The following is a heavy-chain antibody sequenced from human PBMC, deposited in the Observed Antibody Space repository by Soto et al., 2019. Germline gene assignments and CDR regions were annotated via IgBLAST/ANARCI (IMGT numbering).Heavy chain of an antibody. CDR3: TTADSVPYYYYGMDV. D-gene: IGHD2-15*01. Sequence: PGGSLRLSCAASGFTFSNAWMSWVRQAPGKGLEWVGRIKSKTDGGTTDYAAPVKGRFTISRDDSKNTLYLQMNSLKTEDTAVYYCTTADSVPYYYYGMDVWGQGTTVTVSS. J-gene: IGHJ6*02. V-gene: IGHV3-15*01. CDR1: GFTFSNAW. CDR2: IKSKTDGGTT.